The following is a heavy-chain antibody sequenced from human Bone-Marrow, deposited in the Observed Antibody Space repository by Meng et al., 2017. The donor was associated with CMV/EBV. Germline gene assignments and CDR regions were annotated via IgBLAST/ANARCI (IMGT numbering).Heavy chain of an antibody. CDR2: ISATSSSI. Sequence: GESLKISCAASGFTFKTYTMNWVRQAPGQGLEWVSSISATSSSIYYADSVKGRFTISRDNAKNTLFLQMNSLRVEDTAMYYCAKAAVFEKIVVVPTAIDAWGRGPRVTGSS. J-gene: IGHJ5*02. CDR1: GFTFKTYT. V-gene: IGHV3-21*04. D-gene: IGHD2-2*01. CDR3: AKAAVFEKIVVVPTAIDA.